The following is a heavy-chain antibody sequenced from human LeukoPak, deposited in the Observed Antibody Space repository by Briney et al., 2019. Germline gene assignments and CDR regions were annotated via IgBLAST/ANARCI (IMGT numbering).Heavy chain of an antibody. CDR3: ARFSSIAAAFDY. CDR1: GGSISIYY. CDR2: IYTSGST. V-gene: IGHV4-4*07. D-gene: IGHD6-13*01. Sequence: SETLSLTCTVSGGSISIYYWSWIRQPAGKGLEWIGRIYTSGSTNYNPSLKSRVTMSVDTSKNQFSLKLSSVTAADTAVYYCARFSSIAAAFDYWGQGTLVTVSS. J-gene: IGHJ4*02.